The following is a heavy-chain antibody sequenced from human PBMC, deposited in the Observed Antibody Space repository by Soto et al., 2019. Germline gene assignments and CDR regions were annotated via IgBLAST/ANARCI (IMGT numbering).Heavy chain of an antibody. CDR3: ARRYGYSLDY. Sequence: SETLSLTCAVSGGSISSGGYSWSWIRQPPGKGLEWIGYMYHSGSTCYNPSLKSRVTISIDRSKNQFSLKLSSVTAADTAVYYCARRYGYSLDYWGQGTLVTVSS. CDR1: GGSISSGGYS. CDR2: MYHSGST. J-gene: IGHJ4*02. V-gene: IGHV4-30-2*02. D-gene: IGHD6-13*01.